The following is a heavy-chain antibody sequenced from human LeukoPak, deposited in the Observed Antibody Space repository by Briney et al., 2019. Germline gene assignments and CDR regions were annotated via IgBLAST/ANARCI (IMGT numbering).Heavy chain of an antibody. CDR3: ARAGSGRSPDWFDP. V-gene: IGHV3-21*06. CDR2: ISSSSSYI. CDR1: GFTFSSYN. Sequence: KTGGSLRLSCAASGFTFSSYNMNWVRQAPGKGLEWVSSISSSSSYIYYADSVKGRFTISRDNAKNSLYLQMNSLRAEDTAVYYCARAGSGRSPDWFDPWGQGTLVTVSS. J-gene: IGHJ5*02. D-gene: IGHD1-26*01.